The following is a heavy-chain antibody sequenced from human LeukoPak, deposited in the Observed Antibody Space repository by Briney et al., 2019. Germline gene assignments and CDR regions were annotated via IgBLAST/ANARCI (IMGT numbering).Heavy chain of an antibody. Sequence: GGSLRLSCAASGYTFSSYWMHWVRQAPGKGLVWVPRIDTDGRTTYYADSVKGRFTIYRDNVQNTLFLQMNSLTVEDRAVYYCARDVAGARSYWGQGALVTVSS. D-gene: IGHD3-10*01. CDR2: IDTDGRTT. CDR1: GYTFSSYW. CDR3: ARDVAGARSY. J-gene: IGHJ4*02. V-gene: IGHV3-74*01.